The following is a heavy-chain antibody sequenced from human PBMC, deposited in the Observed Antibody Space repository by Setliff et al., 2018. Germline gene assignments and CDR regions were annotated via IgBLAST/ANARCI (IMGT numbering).Heavy chain of an antibody. J-gene: IGHJ4*02. CDR3: ARGRAGHSGH. Sequence: ASVKVSCKASGYTFTSYDINWVRQATGQGLEWMGWMNPNSANTGCAQKFQGRVTMTRDTSISTAYLELSSLRSEDTAVYYCARGRAGHSGHWGQGTLVTVSS. V-gene: IGHV1-8*02. CDR2: MNPNSANT. D-gene: IGHD6-19*01. CDR1: GYTFTSYD.